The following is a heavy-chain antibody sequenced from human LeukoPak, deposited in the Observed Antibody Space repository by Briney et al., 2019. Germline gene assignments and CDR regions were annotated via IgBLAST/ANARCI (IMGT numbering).Heavy chain of an antibody. D-gene: IGHD1-26*01. V-gene: IGHV3-48*01. CDR2: ISNSAI. J-gene: IGHJ3*02. CDR3: AKSPYSGSYDAFDI. Sequence: GSLRLSCATSGFTFTNYGMNWVRQAPGKGLEWVSYISNSAILYADSVKGRFTISRDNARNSLYLQMNSLRAEDTAVYYCAKSPYSGSYDAFDIWGQGTMVTVSS. CDR1: GFTFTNYG.